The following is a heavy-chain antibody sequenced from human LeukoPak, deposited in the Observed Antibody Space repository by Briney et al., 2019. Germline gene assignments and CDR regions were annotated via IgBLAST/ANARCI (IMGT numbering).Heavy chain of an antibody. CDR3: ARAYSSSWYWSEVYNWFDP. V-gene: IGHV4-59*01. Sequence: PSETLSLTCTVSGVSISRYYWICMRQPPGKGLEWIGYIYYSGSTNYNPSLKSRVTISVDTSKNQFSLKLSSVTAADTAVYYCARAYSSSWYWSEVYNWFDPWGQGTLVTVSS. D-gene: IGHD6-13*01. J-gene: IGHJ5*02. CDR2: IYYSGST. CDR1: GVSISRYY.